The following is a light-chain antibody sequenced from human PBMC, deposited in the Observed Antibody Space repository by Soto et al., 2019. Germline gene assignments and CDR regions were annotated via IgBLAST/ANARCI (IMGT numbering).Light chain of an antibody. CDR1: QTISSTY. J-gene: IGKJ1*01. CDR3: EPYGSRPQA. Sequence: EMVFTQAPVTLSFAPGDRATLSCRASQTISSTYLAWYQQNPVQAPRLLIFAASTRATGVPDRFSGSGFGTDLTLTISRLESGDLSVQYCEPYGSRPQALGQGTKVDIK. CDR2: AAS. V-gene: IGKV3-20*01.